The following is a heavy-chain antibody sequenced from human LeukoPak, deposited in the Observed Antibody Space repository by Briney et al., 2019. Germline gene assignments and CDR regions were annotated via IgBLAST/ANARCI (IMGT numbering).Heavy chain of an antibody. CDR1: GGSFSGYY. CDR2: INHSGST. CDR3: ARDPYYDFWSGSPRFDY. D-gene: IGHD3-3*01. V-gene: IGHV4-34*01. Sequence: SETLTLTCAVYGGSFSGYYWSWIRQPPGKGLEWIGEINHSGSTNYNPSLKSRVTISVDTSKNQFSLKLSSVTAADTAVYYCARDPYYDFWSGSPRFDYWGQGTLVTVSS. J-gene: IGHJ4*02.